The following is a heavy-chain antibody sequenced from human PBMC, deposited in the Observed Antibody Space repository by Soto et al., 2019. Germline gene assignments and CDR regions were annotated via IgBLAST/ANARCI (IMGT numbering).Heavy chain of an antibody. CDR2: IYWDDDK. V-gene: IGHV2-5*02. J-gene: IGHJ4*02. Sequence: SGPTLVNPTQTLTLTCTFSGFSLSTSGVGVGWIRQPPGKALEWLALIYWDDDKRYSPSLKSRLTITKDTSKNQVVLTMTNMDPVDTAIFYCAHSATIFGVVTPAFDYCGQGTLVTVSS. CDR1: GFSLSTSGVG. CDR3: AHSATIFGVVTPAFDY. D-gene: IGHD3-3*01.